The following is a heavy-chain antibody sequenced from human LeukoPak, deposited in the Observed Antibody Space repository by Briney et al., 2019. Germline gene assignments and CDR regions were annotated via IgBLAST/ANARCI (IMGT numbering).Heavy chain of an antibody. J-gene: IGHJ4*02. Sequence: SETLSLTCPVSSRSLGSYYWSCIRQPPGRGLEWIGSIHYSGTNNYDPSLKSRVSISVATSKNQFSLKLSSVTAADTAVYYCARLSTARYCSSTSCPPAVYYFDYWGQGTLVTVPS. CDR3: ARLSTARYCSSTSCPPAVYYFDY. CDR2: IHYSGTN. V-gene: IGHV4-59*08. CDR1: SRSLGSYY. D-gene: IGHD2-2*01.